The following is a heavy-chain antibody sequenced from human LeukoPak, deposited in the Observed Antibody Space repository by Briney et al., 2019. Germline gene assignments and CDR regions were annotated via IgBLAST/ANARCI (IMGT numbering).Heavy chain of an antibody. CDR2: IYYSGST. V-gene: IGHV4-61*01. CDR3: ARVVTTGGFFDY. Sequence: SETLSLTCTVSGGSVSSGNYYWSWIRQPPGKGLEWIGYIYYSGSTNYNPSLKSRVTISVDTSKNQFSLKLSSVTAADTAVYYCARVVTTGGFFDYWGQGTLVTVSS. D-gene: IGHD4-17*01. CDR1: GGSVSSGNYY. J-gene: IGHJ4*02.